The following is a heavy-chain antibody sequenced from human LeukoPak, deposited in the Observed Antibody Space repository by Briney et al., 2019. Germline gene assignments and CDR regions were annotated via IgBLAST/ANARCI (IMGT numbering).Heavy chain of an antibody. CDR2: ISSSGSTI. Sequence: PGGSLRLSCVASGFTFSNYEMNWVRQAPGKGLELVSYISSSGSTIYYADSVKGRFTISRDNAEKSLYLQMNNLRVEDTAVYYCARAGTIVSYYYYAMDVWGQGTTVTVSS. D-gene: IGHD3-10*01. J-gene: IGHJ6*02. CDR3: ARAGTIVSYYYYAMDV. CDR1: GFTFSNYE. V-gene: IGHV3-48*03.